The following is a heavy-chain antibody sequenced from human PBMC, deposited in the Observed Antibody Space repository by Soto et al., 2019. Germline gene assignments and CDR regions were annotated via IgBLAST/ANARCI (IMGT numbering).Heavy chain of an antibody. Sequence: QVQLVESGGGVVQPGRSLRLSCAASGFTFSSYGMHWVRQAPGKGLEWVAVISYDGSNKYYADSVKGRFTISRDNSKNTLYLPMNSLRAEDTAVYYCAKERDSGYDFPRVEYYYYYYMDVWGKGTTVTVSS. CDR3: AKERDSGYDFPRVEYYYYYYMDV. J-gene: IGHJ6*03. CDR1: GFTFSSYG. CDR2: ISYDGSNK. D-gene: IGHD5-12*01. V-gene: IGHV3-30*18.